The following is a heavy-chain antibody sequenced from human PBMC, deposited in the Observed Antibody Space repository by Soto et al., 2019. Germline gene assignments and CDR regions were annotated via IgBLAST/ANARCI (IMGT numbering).Heavy chain of an antibody. CDR2: ISGSGGST. CDR1: GFTFSSYA. CDR3: AKDGQWLDHGWFDP. D-gene: IGHD6-19*01. Sequence: GSLRLSCAASGFTFSSYAMSWVRQAPGKGLEWVSAISGSGGSTYYADSVKGRFTISRDNSKNTLYLQMNSLRAEDTDVYYCAKDGQWLDHGWFDPWGQGTLVTVSS. J-gene: IGHJ5*02. V-gene: IGHV3-23*01.